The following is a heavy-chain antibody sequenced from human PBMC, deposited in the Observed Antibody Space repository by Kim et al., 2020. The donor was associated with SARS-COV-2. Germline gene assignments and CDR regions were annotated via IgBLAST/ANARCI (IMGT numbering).Heavy chain of an antibody. D-gene: IGHD2-15*01. J-gene: IGHJ6*02. CDR2: K. Sequence: KYYADSVKGRFTISRDNSKNTLYLQMNSLRAEDTAVYYCARELLTYGMDVWGQGTTVTVSS. V-gene: IGHV3-33*01. CDR3: ARELLTYGMDV.